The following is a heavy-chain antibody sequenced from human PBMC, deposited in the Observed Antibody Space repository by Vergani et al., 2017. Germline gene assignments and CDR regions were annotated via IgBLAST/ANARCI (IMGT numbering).Heavy chain of an antibody. CDR3: ARDDSSSWYYFDY. V-gene: IGHV3-30*02. CDR2: IRYDGSKR. J-gene: IGHJ4*02. D-gene: IGHD6-13*01. CDR1: GFNFRIYC. Sequence: QVQLVESGGGVVQPGGSLRLSCIASGFNFRIYCMHWVRQAPGKGLEWVAFIRYDGSKRFYGDSVRGRFTISRDNSQTTVFLQMNSLRADDSAVYYCARDDSSSWYYFDYWGQGTLVTVSS.